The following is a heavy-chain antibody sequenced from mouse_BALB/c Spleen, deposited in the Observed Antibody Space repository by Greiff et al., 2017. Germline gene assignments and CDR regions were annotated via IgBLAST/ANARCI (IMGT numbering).Heavy chain of an antibody. CDR3: ARDREIDGYDVNYFDY. J-gene: IGHJ2*01. CDR1: GFTFSSYA. D-gene: IGHD2-2*01. V-gene: IGHV5-9-4*01. CDR2: ISSGGSYT. Sequence: EVHLVESGGGLVKPGGSLKLSCAASGFTFSSYAMSWVRQSPEKRLEWVAEISSGGSYTYYPDTVTGRFTISRDNAKNTLYLEMSSLRSEDTAMYYCARDREIDGYDVNYFDYWGQGTTLTVSS.